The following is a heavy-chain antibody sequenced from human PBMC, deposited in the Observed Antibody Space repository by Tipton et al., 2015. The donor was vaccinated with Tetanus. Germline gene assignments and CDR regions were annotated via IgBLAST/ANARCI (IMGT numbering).Heavy chain of an antibody. CDR1: GFTFSTYS. CDR3: ASLIVGVNNLPDAFEI. CDR2: IHSSSSYI. J-gene: IGHJ3*02. Sequence: SLRLSCAASGFTFSTYSMNWVRQAPGKGLEWVSSIHSSSSYIYYADSVRGRFTISRDNARKSLYLQINRLRAEDTAVYYCASLIVGVNNLPDAFEIWGQGTMVTVSS. D-gene: IGHD1-26*01. V-gene: IGHV3-21*01.